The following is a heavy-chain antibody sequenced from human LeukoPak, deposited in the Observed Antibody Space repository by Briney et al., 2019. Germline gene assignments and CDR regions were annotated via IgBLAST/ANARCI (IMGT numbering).Heavy chain of an antibody. CDR3: ARDIGY. D-gene: IGHD2-15*01. CDR1: GFTFSSYA. CDR2: ISYDGSNK. J-gene: IGHJ4*02. V-gene: IGHV3-30*04. Sequence: GGSLRLSCAASGFTFSSYAMHWVRQAPGKGLEWVAVISYDGSNKYYADSVKGRFTISRDNSKNTLYLQMNSLRAEDTAVYYCARDIGYWGQGTLVTVSS.